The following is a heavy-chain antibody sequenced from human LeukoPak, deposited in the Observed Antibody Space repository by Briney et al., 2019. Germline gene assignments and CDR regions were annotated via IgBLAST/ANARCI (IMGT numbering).Heavy chain of an antibody. CDR3: AKEEGV. V-gene: IGHV3-48*02. CDR1: GFTFSRYS. Sequence: GGSLRLSCAASGFTFSRYSMNWVRQAPGKGLEWVSYISRTSNTIYYADSVKGRFTISRDNAKNSLYLQMNSLRDEDTALYYCAKEEGVWGQGTTVIVSS. J-gene: IGHJ6*02. CDR2: ISRTSNTI.